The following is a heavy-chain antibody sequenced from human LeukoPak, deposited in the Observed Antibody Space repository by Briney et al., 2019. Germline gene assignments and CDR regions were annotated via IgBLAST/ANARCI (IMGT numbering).Heavy chain of an antibody. CDR3: ARGTQDAARGVLRN. CDR2: FDPEDGET. Sequence: ASVKVSCKVSGYTLTELSMHWVRQAPGKGLEWMGGFDPEDGETIYAQKFQGRVTMTEDTSTDTAYMELSSLRSDDTAVYYCARGTQDAARGVLRNWGQGTLVTVSS. D-gene: IGHD3-10*01. V-gene: IGHV1-24*01. J-gene: IGHJ4*02. CDR1: GYTLTELS.